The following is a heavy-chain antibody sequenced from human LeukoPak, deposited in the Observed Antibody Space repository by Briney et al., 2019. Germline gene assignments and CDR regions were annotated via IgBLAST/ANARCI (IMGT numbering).Heavy chain of an antibody. CDR3: SSGWYGVFDY. V-gene: IGHV3-48*04. Sequence: GGSLRLSCAASGFTFSSYAMSWVRQAPGKGLEWVSYISSSSTIYYADSVKGRFTISRDNAKNSLYLQMNSLRAEDTAVYYCSSGWYGVFDYWGQGTLVTVSS. CDR2: ISSSSTI. CDR1: GFTFSSYA. D-gene: IGHD6-19*01. J-gene: IGHJ4*02.